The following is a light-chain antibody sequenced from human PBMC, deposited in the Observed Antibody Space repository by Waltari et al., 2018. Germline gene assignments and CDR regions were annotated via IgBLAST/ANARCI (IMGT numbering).Light chain of an antibody. CDR1: SGHSSYA. J-gene: IGLJ3*02. Sequence: QLVLTQSPSASASLGASVKLTCTLSSGHSSYAIAWHQQQPEKGPRYLMKVHNDGSHSKGDGSPDRFSGSSSGAERYLTISSLRSEDEADYYCQTWGAGFRVFGGGTKLAVL. CDR3: QTWGAGFRV. V-gene: IGLV4-69*01. CDR2: VHNDGSH.